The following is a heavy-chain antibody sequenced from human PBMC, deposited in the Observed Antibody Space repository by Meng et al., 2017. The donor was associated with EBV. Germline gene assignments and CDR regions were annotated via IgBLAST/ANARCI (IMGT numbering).Heavy chain of an antibody. CDR1: GFSLSTSGVG. Sequence: QITLKESCPTLVKPPQTLTLTCTFSGFSLSTSGVGVGWIRQPPGKALEWLALIYWDDDKRYSPSLKSRLTITKDTSKNQVVLTMTNMDPVDTATYYCAHRRDEYSSSWYGWFDPWGQGTLVTVSS. D-gene: IGHD6-13*01. CDR2: IYWDDDK. CDR3: AHRRDEYSSSWYGWFDP. V-gene: IGHV2-5*02. J-gene: IGHJ5*02.